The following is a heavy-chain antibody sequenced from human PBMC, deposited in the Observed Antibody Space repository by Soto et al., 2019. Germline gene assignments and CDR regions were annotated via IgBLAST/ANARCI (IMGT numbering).Heavy chain of an antibody. CDR2: IYYSGST. J-gene: IGHJ4*02. CDR1: GGSISSHY. Sequence: SETLSLTCTVSGGSISSHYWSWIRQPPGKGLEWIGYIYYSGSTNYNPSLKSRVTISGDTSKNQVSMKLSSVTAADTAVYYCARDPGYCSGGSCYFDYWGQGTLVTV. CDR3: ARDPGYCSGGSCYFDY. D-gene: IGHD2-15*01. V-gene: IGHV4-59*11.